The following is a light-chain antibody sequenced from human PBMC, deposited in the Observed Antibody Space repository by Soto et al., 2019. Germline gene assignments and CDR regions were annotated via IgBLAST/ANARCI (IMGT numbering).Light chain of an antibody. CDR1: QSVSSY. Sequence: EIVLTQSPATLSLSPGERATLSCRASQSVSSYLAWYQQKPGQAPSLLIYDASNRATGIPARFSGSGSGTDFTLTISSLETEDFAVYYCQQRSNWTRTFGQGTKVDIK. CDR2: DAS. J-gene: IGKJ1*01. V-gene: IGKV3-11*01. CDR3: QQRSNWTRT.